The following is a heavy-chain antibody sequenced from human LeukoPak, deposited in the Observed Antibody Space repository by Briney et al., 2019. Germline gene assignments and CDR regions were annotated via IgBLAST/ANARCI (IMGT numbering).Heavy chain of an antibody. D-gene: IGHD3-10*01. Sequence: GASVKVSCKASGYTFTRYGISWVRQAPGQGLEWMGWISAYSGDTKYTQNFQGRVTMTTDTSTSTAYMEVRSLRSDDTAVYYCTGNYYGSGSYADFDYWGQGTLVTVSS. J-gene: IGHJ4*02. CDR2: ISAYSGDT. CDR1: GYTFTRYG. V-gene: IGHV1-18*01. CDR3: TGNYYGSGSYADFDY.